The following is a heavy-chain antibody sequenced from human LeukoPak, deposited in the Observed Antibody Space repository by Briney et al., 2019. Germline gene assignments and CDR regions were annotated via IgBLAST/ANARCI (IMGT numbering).Heavy chain of an antibody. J-gene: IGHJ4*02. Sequence: GGSLRLSCAASGFTFSSYGMHWVRQAPGKGLEWVAVISYDGSNKYYADSVKGRFTISRDNSKNTLYLQMNSLRAEDTAVYYCAKEASLLWFGEPVDYWGQGTLVTVSS. V-gene: IGHV3-30*18. CDR1: GFTFSSYG. CDR2: ISYDGSNK. CDR3: AKEASLLWFGEPVDY. D-gene: IGHD3-10*01.